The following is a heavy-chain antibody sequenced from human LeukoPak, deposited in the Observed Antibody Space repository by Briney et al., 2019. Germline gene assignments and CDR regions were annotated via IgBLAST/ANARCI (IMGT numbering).Heavy chain of an antibody. CDR2: MNPNSGNT. CDR3: ARVPGYYDDGSYAFDI. D-gene: IGHD3-22*01. CDR1: GYTFTSYD. V-gene: IGHV1-8*03. Sequence: ASLKVACKASGYTFTSYDFNWVRQATAQGLEWMGWMNPNSGNTGYAQKFQGRVTITRNTSISTAYMELSSLRSEDTAVYYCARVPGYYDDGSYAFDIWGQGTMVTVSS. J-gene: IGHJ3*02.